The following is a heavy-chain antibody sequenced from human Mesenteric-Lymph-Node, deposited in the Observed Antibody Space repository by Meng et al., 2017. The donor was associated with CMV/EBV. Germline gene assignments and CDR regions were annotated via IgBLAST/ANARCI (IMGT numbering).Heavy chain of an antibody. CDR1: GGTFSSYA. D-gene: IGHD3-3*01. J-gene: IGHJ6*02. CDR3: ARGVRRYYDFWSGYLRVYYYYGMDV. V-gene: IGHV1-69*10. CDR2: IIPILGIA. Sequence: SVKVSCKASGGTFSSYAISWVRQAPGQGLEWMGGIIPILGIANYAQKFQGRVTITADKSTSTAYMELSSLRSEDTAVYYCARGVRRYYDFWSGYLRVYYYYGMDVWGQGTTVTVSS.